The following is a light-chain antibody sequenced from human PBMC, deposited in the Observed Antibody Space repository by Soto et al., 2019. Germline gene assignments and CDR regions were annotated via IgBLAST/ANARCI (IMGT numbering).Light chain of an antibody. CDR1: QTVRNNY. CDR3: QQYGTSPPDT. Sequence: EFVLTQSPGTLSLSPGERATLSCRASQTVRNNYLAWHQQKPGQAPKLLIHDASSRATGIPDRFSGSGSGTDFTLTISRLEPEDVAVYYCQQYGTSPPDTFGQGTRLEIK. V-gene: IGKV3-20*01. CDR2: DAS. J-gene: IGKJ5*01.